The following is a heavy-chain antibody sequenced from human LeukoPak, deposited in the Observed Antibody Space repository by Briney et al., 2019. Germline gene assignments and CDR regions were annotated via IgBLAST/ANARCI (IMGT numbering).Heavy chain of an antibody. CDR3: ARETRDIVVVDDPVGIDY. CDR1: GFTFSSYG. CDR2: IWYDGSNK. Sequence: GGSLRLSCAASGFTFSSYGMHWVRQAPGKGLEWVAVIWYDGSNKYYADSVKGRFTISRDNSKNTLYLQMNSLRAEDTAVYYCARETRDIVVVDDPVGIDYWGQGTLVTVSS. J-gene: IGHJ4*02. V-gene: IGHV3-33*01. D-gene: IGHD2-2*01.